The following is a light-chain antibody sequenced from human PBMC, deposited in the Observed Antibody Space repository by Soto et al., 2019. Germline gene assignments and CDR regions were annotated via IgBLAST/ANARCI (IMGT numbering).Light chain of an antibody. CDR1: QSLSSN. J-gene: IGKJ1*01. Sequence: EIVMMPSPATLSVSPGERATLSCRASQSLSSNLAWYQQKPGQAPRLLMYGASTRASGVPGRFSGSGSGTEFTLTIYSMQSEDFAVYYCQQYDNWPRTFGQGTKVDIK. CDR2: GAS. V-gene: IGKV3-15*01. CDR3: QQYDNWPRT.